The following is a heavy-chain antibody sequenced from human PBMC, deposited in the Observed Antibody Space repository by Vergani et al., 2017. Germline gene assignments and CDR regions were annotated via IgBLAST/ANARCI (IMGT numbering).Heavy chain of an antibody. V-gene: IGHV4-59*01. Sequence: QVQLQESGPGLVKPSETLSLTCTVSGGSISSYYWSWIRQPPGKGLEWIGYIYYSGSTNYNPSLKSRVTISVDTSKNQFSLKLSSVTAADTAVYSCARVHGDTAMVYYYYYMDVWGKGTTVTVSS. CDR3: ARVHGDTAMVYYYYYMDV. J-gene: IGHJ6*03. D-gene: IGHD5-18*01. CDR1: GGSISSYY. CDR2: IYYSGST.